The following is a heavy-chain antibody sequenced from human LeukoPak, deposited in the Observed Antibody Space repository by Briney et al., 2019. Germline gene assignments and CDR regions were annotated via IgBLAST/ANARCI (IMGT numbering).Heavy chain of an antibody. Sequence: GGSLGLSCAVSGFGFSDFYMSWVRQAPGKGPEWLAYISSGGETIYYADSVRGRFSISRDNAKSSVYLQINSLRAGDTALYYCARNAPFRNDGWPLFDSWGQGTLVTVSS. V-gene: IGHV3-11*01. CDR3: ARNAPFRNDGWPLFDS. J-gene: IGHJ4*02. CDR2: ISSGGETI. CDR1: GFGFSDFY. D-gene: IGHD1-1*01.